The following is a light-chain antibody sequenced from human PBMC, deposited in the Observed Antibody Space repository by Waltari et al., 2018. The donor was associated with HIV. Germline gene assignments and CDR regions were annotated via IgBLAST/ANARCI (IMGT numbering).Light chain of an antibody. J-gene: IGKJ3*01. CDR2: GAS. CDR1: QSVRSH. V-gene: IGKV3-15*01. CDR3: QQYNHWLRCT. Sequence: IVVTPSTAPLSVSPGERATLSCRASQSVRSHLAWYQQKPGQAPRLLIYGASTRATGIPARFSGSGSGTDFTLIISSLQSEDSGIYYCQQYNHWLRCTFGPGTKVEIK.